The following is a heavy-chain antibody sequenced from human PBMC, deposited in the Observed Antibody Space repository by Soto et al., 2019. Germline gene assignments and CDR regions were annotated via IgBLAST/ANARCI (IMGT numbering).Heavy chain of an antibody. D-gene: IGHD2-8*02. J-gene: IGHJ4*02. CDR2: INHSGST. CDR1: GGSFSGYY. CDR3: ARDKITGRFAY. Sequence: QVQLQQWGAGLLKPSETLSLTCAVYGGSFSGYYWTWIRQPPGTGLEWIGEINHSGSTNYNPSLKSRLTISVDTSKNQFSLKLTSGTAADAAVYYCARDKITGRFAYWGQGTLVTVSS. V-gene: IGHV4-34*01.